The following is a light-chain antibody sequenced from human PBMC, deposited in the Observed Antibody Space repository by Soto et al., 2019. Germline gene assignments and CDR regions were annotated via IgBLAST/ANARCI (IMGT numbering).Light chain of an antibody. V-gene: IGKV3-20*01. Sequence: EIVLTQSPGTLSLSPGERATLSCRASQSVSSSYLAWYQQKPGQAPRLLIYGASSRAPGIPDRFSGSGSGTDFTLTISRLEPEDFAVYYCRQYGSSPQTFGQGTRLEIK. CDR3: RQYGSSPQT. CDR2: GAS. CDR1: QSVSSSY. J-gene: IGKJ5*01.